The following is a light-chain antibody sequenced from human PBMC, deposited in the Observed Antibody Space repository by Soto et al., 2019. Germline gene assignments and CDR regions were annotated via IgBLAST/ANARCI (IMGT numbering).Light chain of an antibody. Sequence: DIKMTQSPSTLSAYVGDRVTITCRASQDIAIYLAWYQQKPGEAPKLLIYAASTLYGGAPSRFSGSGSGTDFALTITSLQAEDFATYYCQQLRLYPSTFGGGTKVDIK. CDR3: QQLRLYPST. J-gene: IGKJ4*01. CDR2: AAS. V-gene: IGKV1-9*01. CDR1: QDIAIY.